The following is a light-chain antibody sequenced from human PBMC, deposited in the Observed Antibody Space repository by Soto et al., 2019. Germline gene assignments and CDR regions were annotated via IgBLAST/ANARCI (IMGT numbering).Light chain of an antibody. Sequence: ETVFTQSPGTLSLSPGERATLSCRATQSVNNDYLAWYQQRPGLAPRLLIFGASGRATGIPDRFSGSGSGTDFTLTISRXEPEDFAIYYCQQYGTSPLTFGGGTKVDTK. V-gene: IGKV3-20*01. J-gene: IGKJ4*01. CDR2: GAS. CDR1: QSVNNDY. CDR3: QQYGTSPLT.